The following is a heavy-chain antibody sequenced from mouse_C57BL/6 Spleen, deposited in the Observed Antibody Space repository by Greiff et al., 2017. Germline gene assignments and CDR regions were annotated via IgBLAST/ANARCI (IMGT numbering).Heavy chain of an antibody. D-gene: IGHD1-1*01. CDR2: INYDGSST. Sequence: DVMLVESEGGLVQPGSSMKLSCTASGFTFSDYYMAWVRQVPEKGLEWVANINYDGSSTYYLDSLKSRFIISRDNAKNILYLQMISLTSEDTAAYYCGRESYYGSISYFDVWGTGTTVTVAS. V-gene: IGHV5-16*01. CDR1: GFTFSDYY. CDR3: GRESYYGSISYFDV. J-gene: IGHJ1*03.